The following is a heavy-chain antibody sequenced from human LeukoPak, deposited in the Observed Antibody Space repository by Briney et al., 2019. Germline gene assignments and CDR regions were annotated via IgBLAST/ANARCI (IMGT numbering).Heavy chain of an antibody. CDR1: GVSISSSNSY. D-gene: IGHD1-26*01. J-gene: IGHJ4*02. CDR2: IYYSGNT. CDR3: AREESIGRYQFLHDY. Sequence: SETLSLTCTVSGVSISSSNSYWGWIRQPPGKGLEWIGSIYYSGNTYYNASLKSQVSISIDTSKNQFSLRLTSVTAADTAVYYCAREESIGRYQFLHDYWGQGTLVTVSS. V-gene: IGHV4-39*02.